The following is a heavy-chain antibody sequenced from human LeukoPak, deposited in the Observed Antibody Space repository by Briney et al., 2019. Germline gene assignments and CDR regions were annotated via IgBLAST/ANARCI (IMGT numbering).Heavy chain of an antibody. D-gene: IGHD2-2*01. J-gene: IGHJ6*02. CDR3: AKDSSRLYYYYGMDV. CDR2: IKQDGSEK. CDR1: GFTFSSYW. Sequence: TGGSLRLSCAASGFTFSSYWMSWVRQAPGKGLEWVANIKQDGSEKYYVDSVKGRFTISRDNSKNTLYLQMNSLRAEDTAVYYCAKDSSRLYYYYGMDVWGQGTTVTVSS. V-gene: IGHV3-7*03.